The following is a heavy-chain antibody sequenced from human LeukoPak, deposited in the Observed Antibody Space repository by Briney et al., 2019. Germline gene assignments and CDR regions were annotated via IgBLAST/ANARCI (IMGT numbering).Heavy chain of an antibody. CDR3: ARVRGWPTY. D-gene: IGHD2-15*01. Sequence: GGSLTLSCAASGFTFSNYEMNWVRQAPGKGLEGISYINNSGGTIYYVDSVKGRFTMSRDNAKNTLYLQMNSLRAEDTAVYYCARVRGWPTYWGQGTLVTVSS. J-gene: IGHJ4*02. CDR2: INNSGGTI. V-gene: IGHV3-48*03. CDR1: GFTFSNYE.